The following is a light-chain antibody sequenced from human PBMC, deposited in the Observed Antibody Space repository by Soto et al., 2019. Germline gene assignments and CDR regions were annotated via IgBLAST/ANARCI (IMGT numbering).Light chain of an antibody. Sequence: QSSLTQPASVSGSPGQSITISCTGTSNYNLVSWYQQHPGKAPKLVIYEVSERPSGVSNRFSGSKSGNTASLTISGLQAEDEADYYCCSYPGSSILYVFGTGTQLTVL. V-gene: IGLV2-23*02. CDR3: CSYPGSSILYV. CDR1: SNYNL. J-gene: IGLJ1*01. CDR2: EVS.